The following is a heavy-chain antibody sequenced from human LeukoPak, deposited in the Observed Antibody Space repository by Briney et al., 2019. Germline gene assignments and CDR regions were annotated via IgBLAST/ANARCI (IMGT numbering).Heavy chain of an antibody. J-gene: IGHJ4*02. CDR3: ARDNPQSIAAAGTISHLDY. D-gene: IGHD6-13*01. Sequence: ASVKVSCKASGYTFTSYYMHWVRQAPGQGLEWMGIINPSGGSTSYAQKFQGRVTMTRDTSTSTVYMELSSLRSEDTAVYYCARDNPQSIAAAGTISHLDYWGQGTLVIVSS. CDR1: GYTFTSYY. V-gene: IGHV1-46*01. CDR2: INPSGGST.